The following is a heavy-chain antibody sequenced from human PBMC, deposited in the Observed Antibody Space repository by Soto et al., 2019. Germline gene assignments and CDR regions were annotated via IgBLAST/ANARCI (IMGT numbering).Heavy chain of an antibody. CDR3: ARGMYLDY. D-gene: IGHD2-8*01. J-gene: IGHJ4*02. Sequence: SETLSLTCAVYGGSFSDYYWSWIRQPPGKGLEWIGEINHSGSTNYNPSLKSRVTISVDTSKNQFSLKLSSVTAADTAVYYCARGMYLDYWGQGTLVTVSS. V-gene: IGHV4-34*01. CDR2: INHSGST. CDR1: GGSFSDYY.